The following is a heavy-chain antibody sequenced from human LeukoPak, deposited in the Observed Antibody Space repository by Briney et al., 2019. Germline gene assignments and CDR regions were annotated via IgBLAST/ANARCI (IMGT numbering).Heavy chain of an antibody. CDR3: AKDSYSYGYVFPDY. J-gene: IGHJ4*02. Sequence: PGGSLRLSCAASGFTFSSYGMHWVRQAPGKGLEWVAVISYDGSNKYYADSVKGRFTISRDNSKNTLYLQMNSLRAEDTAVYYCAKDSYSYGYVFPDYWGQGTLVTVSS. CDR1: GFTFSSYG. V-gene: IGHV3-30*18. D-gene: IGHD5-18*01. CDR2: ISYDGSNK.